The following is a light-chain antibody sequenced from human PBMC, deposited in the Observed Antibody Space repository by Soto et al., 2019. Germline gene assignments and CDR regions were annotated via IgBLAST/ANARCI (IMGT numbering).Light chain of an antibody. CDR3: QQYSSYPT. CDR2: KAS. Sequence: DIQMTQSPSTLSGSVGDRVTITCRASQTISSWLAWYQQKPGKAPKLLIYKASTLKSGVPSRFSGSGSGTELTLTISSLQPDDFATYYCQQYSSYPTFGQGTKV. J-gene: IGKJ1*01. CDR1: QTISSW. V-gene: IGKV1-5*03.